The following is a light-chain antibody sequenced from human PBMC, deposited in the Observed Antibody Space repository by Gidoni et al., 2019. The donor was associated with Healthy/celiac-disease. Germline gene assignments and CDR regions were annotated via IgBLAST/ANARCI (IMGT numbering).Light chain of an antibody. J-gene: IGKJ4*01. CDR3: QQYYSYPLT. CDR2: AAS. V-gene: IGKV1-8*01. Sequence: AILTTQAPSSFSASTGDRVTITWRASQGISSYLAWYQQKPGKAPKLLIYAASTLQSGVPSRFSGSGSGTDFTLTISCLQSEDFATYYCQQYYSYPLTFGGGTKVEIK. CDR1: QGISSY.